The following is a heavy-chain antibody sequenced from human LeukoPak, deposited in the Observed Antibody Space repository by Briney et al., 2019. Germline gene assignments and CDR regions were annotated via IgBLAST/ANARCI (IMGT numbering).Heavy chain of an antibody. CDR1: GFTFNGYS. Sequence: TGGSLRLSCTASGFTFNGYSMTWVRQAPGKGLEWVANIKHDGSEKYYVDSVRGRVTISRDNAKNSLYLQMNTLRAEDTAVYFCARHNYYHFDYWGQGTLVTASS. J-gene: IGHJ4*02. CDR2: IKHDGSEK. V-gene: IGHV3-7*01. CDR3: ARHNYYHFDY. D-gene: IGHD1-1*01.